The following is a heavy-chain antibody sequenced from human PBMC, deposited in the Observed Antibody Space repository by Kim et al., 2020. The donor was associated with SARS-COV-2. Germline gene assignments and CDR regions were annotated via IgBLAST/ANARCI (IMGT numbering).Heavy chain of an antibody. CDR3: ARDHAISTDEYSYGYRY. CDR2: ITSSSSYT. CDR1: GFTFSDYY. D-gene: IGHD5-18*01. J-gene: IGHJ4*02. V-gene: IGHV3-11*05. Sequence: GGSLRPSCAASGFTFSDYYMSWIRQAPGKGLEWISYITSSSSYTKYADSVKGRFTISRDNAKNSLYLQMNSLRAEDTAVYYCARDHAISTDEYSYGYRYWGQGALVTVSS.